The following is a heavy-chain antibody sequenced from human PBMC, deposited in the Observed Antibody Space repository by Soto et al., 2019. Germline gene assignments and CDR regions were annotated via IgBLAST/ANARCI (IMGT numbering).Heavy chain of an antibody. D-gene: IGHD6-19*01. CDR3: AKDQWLVLYYYGMDV. CDR2: ISGSGGST. Sequence: PGGSLRLSCAASGFTFSSYAMSWVRQAPGKGLEWVSAISGSGGSTYYADSVKGRFTISRDNSKNTLYLQMNSLRAEDTAVYYCAKDQWLVLYYYGMDVWGQGTTVTVSS. CDR1: GFTFSSYA. V-gene: IGHV3-23*01. J-gene: IGHJ6*02.